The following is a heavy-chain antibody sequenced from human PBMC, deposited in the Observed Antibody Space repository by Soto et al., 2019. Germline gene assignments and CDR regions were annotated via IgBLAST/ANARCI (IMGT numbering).Heavy chain of an antibody. V-gene: IGHV4-59*08. CDR2: IYYSGST. D-gene: IGHD5-18*01. Sequence: SETLSLTCTVSGGSISSYYWSWIRQPPGKGLEWIGYIYYSGSTNYNPSLRSRVTISVDTSNNQFSLKLSSVTAADRAVYYCGRRYGSCFDYWGQGTLVTVSS. CDR1: GGSISSYY. J-gene: IGHJ4*02. CDR3: GRRYGSCFDY.